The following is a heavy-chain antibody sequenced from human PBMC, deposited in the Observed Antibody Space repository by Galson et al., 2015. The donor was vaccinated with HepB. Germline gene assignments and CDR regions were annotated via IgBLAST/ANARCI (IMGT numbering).Heavy chain of an antibody. Sequence: SLRLSCAASGFTFSTYSMSWVRQAPGKGLEWVSSISTSSSYIYYSDSVQGRFTISRDNAKSSLFLQMNSLRAEDTAVYYCARNGARFLEWLPPRFDYWGQGTLVTVSS. J-gene: IGHJ4*02. CDR1: GFTFSTYS. CDR2: ISTSSSYI. CDR3: ARNGARFLEWLPPRFDY. D-gene: IGHD3-3*01. V-gene: IGHV3-21*06.